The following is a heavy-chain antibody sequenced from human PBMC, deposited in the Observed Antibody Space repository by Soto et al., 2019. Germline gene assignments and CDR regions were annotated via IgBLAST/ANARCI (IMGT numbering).Heavy chain of an antibody. V-gene: IGHV3-48*02. D-gene: IGHD3-3*01. Sequence: GGSLRLSCAASGFTFSSYSMNWVRQAPGKGLEWVSYISSSSSTIYYADSVKGRFTISRDNAKNSLYLQMNSLRDEDTAVYYCARDRERYDFWSGYYDYCYGMDVWGQGTTVTVSS. CDR1: GFTFSSYS. CDR3: ARDRERYDFWSGYYDYCYGMDV. CDR2: ISSSSSTI. J-gene: IGHJ6*02.